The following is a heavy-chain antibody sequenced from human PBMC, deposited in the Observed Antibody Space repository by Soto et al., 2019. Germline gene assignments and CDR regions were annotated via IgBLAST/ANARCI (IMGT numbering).Heavy chain of an antibody. J-gene: IGHJ4*02. CDR3: AKGRGGSGSLTPRVDF. V-gene: IGHV3-23*01. Sequence: EVQLLESGGGLVQPGGSLRLSCAASGFTFNNYAMTCVRQAPGKGLEWVSNMSGGGDTTSYSDSVQGRFTISRDGSKDTLYLQMSSLRAEDTALYYCAKGRGGSGSLTPRVDFWGQGTLVTVSS. CDR2: MSGGGDTT. CDR1: GFTFNNYA. D-gene: IGHD3-10*01.